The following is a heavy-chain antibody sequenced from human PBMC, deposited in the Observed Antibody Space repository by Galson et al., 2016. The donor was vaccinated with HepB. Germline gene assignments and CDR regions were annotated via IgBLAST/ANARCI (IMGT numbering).Heavy chain of an antibody. D-gene: IGHD2-15*01. CDR2: IDPSDSYI. V-gene: IGHV5-10-1*01. J-gene: IGHJ4*02. CDR3: ARLGRRNIFGVLTPYSLDN. CDR1: GYSFTTYW. Sequence: QSGAEVKKPGESLRISCEGSGYSFTTYWISWVRRMPGKGLEWMGRIDPSDSYINYSPSFRGHVTISADKSINTAYLQWSSLEASDTAIYYCARLGRRNIFGVLTPYSLDNWGQGTPVTVSS.